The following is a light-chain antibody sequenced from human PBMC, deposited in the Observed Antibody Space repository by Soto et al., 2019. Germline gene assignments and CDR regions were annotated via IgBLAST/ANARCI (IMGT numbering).Light chain of an antibody. CDR3: QSYESSLSGYV. V-gene: IGLV1-51*01. J-gene: IGLJ1*01. CDR1: SSNIGGNS. Sequence: QSVLTQPPSVSAAPGQKVTISCSGSSSNIGGNSVSWYQQLPGTAPKLLIYDDNKRPSGIPDRFSGSKSGTSATLGITGFQTGDEADYYCQSYESSLSGYVFGTGTKLTVL. CDR2: DDN.